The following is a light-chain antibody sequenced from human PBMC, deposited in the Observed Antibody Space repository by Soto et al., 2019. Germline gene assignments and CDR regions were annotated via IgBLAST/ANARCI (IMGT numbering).Light chain of an antibody. CDR1: QTVSGSY. J-gene: IGKJ2*01. Sequence: EIVLTQSPGILSLSPGERATLSCRASQTVSGSYLAWYQQKPGQSPRLLIYGSSDRATGIPDRFSGSGSGTDFTLTISRVEPEDFAVYYCQQYGSSPPYTFGQGTKLEIK. V-gene: IGKV3-20*01. CDR3: QQYGSSPPYT. CDR2: GSS.